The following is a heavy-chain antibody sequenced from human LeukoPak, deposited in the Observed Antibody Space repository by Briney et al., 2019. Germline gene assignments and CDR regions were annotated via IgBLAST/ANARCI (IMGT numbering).Heavy chain of an antibody. Sequence: GGSLRLSCAASGFTSSSYSMNWVRQAPGKGLEWVSSISSSSSYIYYADSVKGRFTISRDNAKNSLYLQMNSLRAEDTAVYYCARAESSSWYEEGLYYYMDVWGKGTTVTVSS. J-gene: IGHJ6*03. CDR1: GFTSSSYS. V-gene: IGHV3-21*01. CDR3: ARAESSSWYEEGLYYYMDV. CDR2: ISSSSSYI. D-gene: IGHD6-13*01.